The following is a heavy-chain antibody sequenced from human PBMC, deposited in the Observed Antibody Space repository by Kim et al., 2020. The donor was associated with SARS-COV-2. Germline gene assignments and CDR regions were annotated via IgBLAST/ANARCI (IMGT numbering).Heavy chain of an antibody. J-gene: IGHJ4*02. CDR3: ARSRHGYNAFAI. V-gene: IGHV3-11*01. CDR2: ISTRGDTT. Sequence: GGSLRLSCAASGLSFSDSYMSWVRQAPGKGLEWLSVISTRGDTTFYADSVEGRFTISRDNAKNTLYLQMNYLRDEDTAVYYCARSRHGYNAFAIWGQG. D-gene: IGHD5-12*01. CDR1: GLSFSDSY.